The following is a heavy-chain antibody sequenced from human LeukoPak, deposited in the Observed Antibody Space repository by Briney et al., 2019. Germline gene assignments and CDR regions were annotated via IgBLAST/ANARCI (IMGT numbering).Heavy chain of an antibody. J-gene: IGHJ5*02. D-gene: IGHD3-3*01. Sequence: PSETLSLTCTVSGGSISSYYWSWIRQPPGKGLEWIGYIYYSGSTNYNPSLKSRVTISVDTSKNQFSLKLSSVTAADTAVYYCAGVEHKGRFLEWFVWFDPWGQGTLVTVSS. CDR1: GGSISSYY. CDR3: AGVEHKGRFLEWFVWFDP. CDR2: IYYSGST. V-gene: IGHV4-59*01.